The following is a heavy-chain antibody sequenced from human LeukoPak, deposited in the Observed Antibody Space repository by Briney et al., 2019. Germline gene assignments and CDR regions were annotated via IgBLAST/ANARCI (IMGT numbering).Heavy chain of an antibody. D-gene: IGHD3-22*01. CDR1: GGSISGGGYY. CDR3: ARVGYDSSCYYLDY. J-gene: IGHJ4*02. V-gene: IGHV4-31*03. Sequence: PSETLSLTCTVSGGSISGGGYYWSWIRQHPGKGLEWIGYIYYSGSTYYNPSLKSRVTISVDTSKNQFSLKLSSVTAAVTAVYYCARVGYDSSCYYLDYWGQGTLVTVSA. CDR2: IYYSGST.